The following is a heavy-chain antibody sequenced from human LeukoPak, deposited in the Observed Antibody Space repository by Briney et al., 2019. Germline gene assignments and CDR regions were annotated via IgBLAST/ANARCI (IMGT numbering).Heavy chain of an antibody. D-gene: IGHD6-13*01. J-gene: IGHJ3*02. CDR2: IWYDGSIK. CDR1: GFTFNTYG. Sequence: GRSLRLSCAAAGFTFNTYGMNWVRQAPGKGLEWVAVIWYDGSIKYYAESVKGRFTVSRDNSENTLYLQMNSLRAEDTAVYYCARDRRAAAGSHDAFDIWGQGTMVTVSS. CDR3: ARDRRAAAGSHDAFDI. V-gene: IGHV3-33*01.